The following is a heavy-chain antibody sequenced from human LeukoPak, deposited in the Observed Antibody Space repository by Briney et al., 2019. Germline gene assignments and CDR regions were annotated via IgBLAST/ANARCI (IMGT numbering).Heavy chain of an antibody. CDR3: ARDLSGSYGMDV. V-gene: IGHV4-30-2*01. Sequence: SETLSLTCAVSGGSISSGGYSWSWIRQPPGKGLEWIGYIYHSGSTYYNPSLKSRVTISVDRSKNQFSLKLSSVTAADTAVYYCARDLSGSYGMDVWGQGTTVTVSS. CDR2: IYHSGST. J-gene: IGHJ6*02. CDR1: GGSISSGGYS. D-gene: IGHD1-26*01.